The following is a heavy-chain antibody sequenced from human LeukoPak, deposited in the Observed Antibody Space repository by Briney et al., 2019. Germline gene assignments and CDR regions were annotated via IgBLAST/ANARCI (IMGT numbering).Heavy chain of an antibody. V-gene: IGHV3-48*03. CDR2: ISSGSTI. Sequence: GGSLRLSCAASGFTFSSHAMYWVRQAPGKGLEWVSYISSGSTIYDADSVKGRFTISRDNAKNSLYLQMNSLRAEDTAVYYCARESIAVAGAPFDYWGQGTLVTVSS. D-gene: IGHD6-19*01. CDR3: ARESIAVAGAPFDY. CDR1: GFTFSSHA. J-gene: IGHJ4*02.